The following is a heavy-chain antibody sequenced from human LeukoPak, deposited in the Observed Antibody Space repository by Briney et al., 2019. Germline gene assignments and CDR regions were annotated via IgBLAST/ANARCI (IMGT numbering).Heavy chain of an antibody. V-gene: IGHV3-21*01. Sequence: GWSLRLSRAASGFTFSSYSMNWVRQAPGKGLEWVSSISSSSRYIYYADSVKGRFTISRDNAKNSLYLQMNSLRAEDTAVYYCATISSGWLFDYWGQRTLVTVSS. CDR2: ISSSSRYI. CDR3: ATISSGWLFDY. J-gene: IGHJ4*02. CDR1: GFTFSSYS. D-gene: IGHD6-19*01.